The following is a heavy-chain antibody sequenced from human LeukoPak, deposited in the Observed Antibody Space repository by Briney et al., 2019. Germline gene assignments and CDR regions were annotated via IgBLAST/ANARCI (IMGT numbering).Heavy chain of an antibody. CDR1: GFTFSSYS. J-gene: IGHJ4*02. Sequence: GGSLRLSCAASGFTFSSYSMNWVRQAPGKGLEWVSSISSSSSYIYYADSVKGRFTISRDNAKNSLYLQMNSLRAEDTAVYYCARDITIRMVPFDYWGQGALVTVSS. V-gene: IGHV3-21*01. D-gene: IGHD1-20*01. CDR2: ISSSSSYI. CDR3: ARDITIRMVPFDY.